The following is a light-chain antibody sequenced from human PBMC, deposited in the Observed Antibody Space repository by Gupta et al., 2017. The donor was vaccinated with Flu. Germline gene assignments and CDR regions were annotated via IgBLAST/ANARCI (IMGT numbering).Light chain of an antibody. J-gene: IGKJ2*01. CDR1: QSVSSY. CDR2: DAS. V-gene: IGKV3-11*01. CDR3: QHRSNCPCS. Sequence: EIVLTQSPATLSLSPGERATLSCRASQSVSSYLAWYQQKPGQAPRLLIYDASNRASGFPARFSGSGSGTEFTLTISRREPEDFAVYYCQHRSNCPCSFGQGTKLDIK.